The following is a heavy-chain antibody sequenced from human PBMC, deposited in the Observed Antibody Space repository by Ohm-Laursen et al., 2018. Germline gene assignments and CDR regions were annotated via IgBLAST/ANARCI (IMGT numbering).Heavy chain of an antibody. CDR3: ARDGRVVITAASSGHFDY. CDR1: GYTFTGYY. V-gene: IGHV1-2*02. CDR2: INPNNGGT. J-gene: IGHJ4*02. D-gene: IGHD2-15*01. Sequence: GASVKVSCNASGYTFTGYYIHWVRQAPGQGLEWMGWINPNNGGTSYAQKFQGRVTMTRDTSITTTYMELSRLTSDDTALYYCARDGRVVITAASSGHFDYWGQGALVTVSS.